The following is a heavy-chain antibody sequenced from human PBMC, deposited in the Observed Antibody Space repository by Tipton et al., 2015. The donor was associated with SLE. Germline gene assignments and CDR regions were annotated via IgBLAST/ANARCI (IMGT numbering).Heavy chain of an antibody. D-gene: IGHD3-10*01. CDR3: ARTPGGVQGQIGWYFDL. J-gene: IGHJ2*01. Sequence: LRLSCTVSGGSISSYYWNWIRQPPGRGLEWIGYIYSSGSTAYNPSLKSRVTISVDTSKNQFSLKLSSVTAADTAVYYCARTPGGVQGQIGWYFDLWGRGTLVTVSS. CDR1: GGSISSYY. CDR2: IYSSGST. V-gene: IGHV4-59*01.